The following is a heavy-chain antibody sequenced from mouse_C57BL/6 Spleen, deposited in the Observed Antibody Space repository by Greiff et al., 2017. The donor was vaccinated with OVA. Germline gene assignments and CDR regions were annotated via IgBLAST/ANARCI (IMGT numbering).Heavy chain of an antibody. Sequence: QVQLQQSGPELVKPGASVKISCKASGYAFSSSWMNWVKQRPGKGLEWIGRIYPGDGDTNYNGKFKGKATLTADKASSTAYMQLSSLTSEDAAVYFCERGELGREYFDYWGQGTTLTVSS. CDR3: ERGELGREYFDY. D-gene: IGHD4-1*01. CDR2: IYPGDGDT. V-gene: IGHV1-82*01. CDR1: GYAFSSSW. J-gene: IGHJ2*01.